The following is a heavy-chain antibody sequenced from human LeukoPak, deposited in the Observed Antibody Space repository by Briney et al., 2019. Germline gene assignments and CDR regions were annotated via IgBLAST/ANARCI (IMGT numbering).Heavy chain of an antibody. CDR1: GGSISRGGYC. CDR2: IYYRGST. D-gene: IGHD5-12*01. Sequence: PSETLSLTCTVSGGSISRGGYCWSWIRQHPGKGLEWIGHIYYRGSTYYKLSLKSRFTISVDTSKNQFSLKMSSVTAADTAVYYCARGCYDLSLDYWGQGTLVTVSS. CDR3: ARGCYDLSLDY. V-gene: IGHV4-31*03. J-gene: IGHJ4*02.